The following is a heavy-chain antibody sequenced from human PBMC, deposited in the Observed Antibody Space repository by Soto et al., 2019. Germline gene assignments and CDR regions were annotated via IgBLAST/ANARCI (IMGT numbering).Heavy chain of an antibody. J-gene: IGHJ4*02. CDR3: AKSQEIGXHFFDS. CDR1: GFTFSGFD. Sequence: GGSLRLSCEASGFTFSGFDMHWVRQPTGKGLEWVSSIGTAGDTYYAVSVKGRFTISRDNAKNSLSLQMNSLRAGDMAVYFCAKSQEIGXHFFDSWGQGTQVTVSS. V-gene: IGHV3-13*01. D-gene: IGHD3-3*02. CDR2: IGTAGDT.